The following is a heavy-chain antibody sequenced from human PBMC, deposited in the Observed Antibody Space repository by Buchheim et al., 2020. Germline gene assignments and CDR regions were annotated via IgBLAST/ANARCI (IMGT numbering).Heavy chain of an antibody. CDR3: ARLISKVDDYYNYAMDV. Sequence: QVQLQESGPGLVKPSETLSLTCTVSGGSMSGYYWSWIRQPPGKGLEWIGYIYYSWGTRYNPSLKSRVTMSVDTSKNQFSLKMSSVTAADTALYYSARLISKVDDYYNYAMDVWGQGTT. CDR2: IYYSWGT. CDR1: GGSMSGYY. J-gene: IGHJ6*02. V-gene: IGHV4-59*01.